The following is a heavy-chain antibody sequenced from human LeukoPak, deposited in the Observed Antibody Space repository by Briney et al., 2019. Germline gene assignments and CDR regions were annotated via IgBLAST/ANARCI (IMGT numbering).Heavy chain of an antibody. CDR1: GFTFSSYW. V-gene: IGHV3-7*01. CDR3: AREGLTYYYGSGSRGNWFDP. J-gene: IGHJ5*02. D-gene: IGHD3-10*01. CDR2: IKQDGSEK. Sequence: PGGSLRLSCAASGFTFSSYWMSWVRQAPGKGLEWVANIKQDGSEKYYVDSVKGRFTISRDNAKNSLYLQMNSLRAEDTAVYYCAREGLTYYYGSGSRGNWFDPWGQGTLVTVSS.